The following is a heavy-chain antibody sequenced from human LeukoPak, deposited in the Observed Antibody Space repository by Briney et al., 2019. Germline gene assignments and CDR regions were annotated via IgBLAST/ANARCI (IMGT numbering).Heavy chain of an antibody. Sequence: GGSLRLSCAASGFTFSNYAMTWVRQAPGKGLEWVSAMSGSGGKTYYADSVKVRFTISRDSSQNTLCLQMNNLRADDTAVYYCAKGKRVGAPYYFDSWGQGTLVTVSS. J-gene: IGHJ4*02. CDR1: GFTFSNYA. D-gene: IGHD1-26*01. CDR3: AKGKRVGAPYYFDS. V-gene: IGHV3-23*01. CDR2: MSGSGGKT.